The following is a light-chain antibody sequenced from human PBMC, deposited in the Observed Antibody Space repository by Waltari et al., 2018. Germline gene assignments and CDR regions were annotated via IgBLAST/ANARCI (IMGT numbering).Light chain of an antibody. CDR3: AAWDDSLHGHWV. J-gene: IGLJ3*02. V-gene: IGLV1-44*01. CDR1: SSNIGDHV. Sequence: QSVLTQPPSASGTPGQRVTISCSGSSSNIGDHVVTWYQQLPGTAPTLLIYRSDQRHSGVPDRFSGSKSGTIASLAISGLQSADEGDYYCAAWDDSLHGHWVFGGGTKVTVL. CDR2: RSD.